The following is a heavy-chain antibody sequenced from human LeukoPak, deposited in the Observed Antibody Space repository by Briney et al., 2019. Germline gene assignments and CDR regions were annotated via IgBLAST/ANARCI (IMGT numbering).Heavy chain of an antibody. V-gene: IGHV1-46*01. D-gene: IGHD3-3*01. CDR2: INPCGGST. J-gene: IGHJ6*02. CDR3: ARDLVFWSGYSPYYYGMDV. Sequence: ASVKVSCKASGYTFTSYYMHGVRQAPGQGLEWMGIINPCGGSTSYAQKCQGRVTMTRDTTTSTVYMELSSLRSEDTAVYYCARDLVFWSGYSPYYYGMDVWGQGTTVTVSS. CDR1: GYTFTSYY.